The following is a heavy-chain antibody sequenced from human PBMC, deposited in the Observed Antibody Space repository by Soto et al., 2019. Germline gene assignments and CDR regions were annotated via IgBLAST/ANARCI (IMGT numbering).Heavy chain of an antibody. J-gene: IGHJ4*02. Sequence: ASVKVSCKASGYTFTSYAMRWVRQAPGQRLEWMGWINAGNGNTKYSQKFQGRVTITRDTSASTAYMELRSLRSDDTAVYYCARVGPIAAAGFGHWGQGTLVTVSS. CDR3: ARVGPIAAAGFGH. CDR2: INAGNGNT. CDR1: GYTFTSYA. D-gene: IGHD6-13*01. V-gene: IGHV1-3*01.